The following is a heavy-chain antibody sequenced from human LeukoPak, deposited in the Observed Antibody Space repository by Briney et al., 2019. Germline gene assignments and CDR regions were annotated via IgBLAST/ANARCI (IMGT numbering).Heavy chain of an antibody. CDR2: ISAYNGNT. Sequence: ASVKVSCKASGYTFTSYAMNWVRQAPGQGLEWMGWISAYNGNTNYAQKFQGRVTMTRDTSISTAYMELSRLRSDDTAVYYCARLLLTGTTNSAGVDVWGKGTTVTVSS. CDR3: ARLLLTGTTNSAGVDV. J-gene: IGHJ6*04. CDR1: GYTFTSYA. V-gene: IGHV1-2*02. D-gene: IGHD1-7*01.